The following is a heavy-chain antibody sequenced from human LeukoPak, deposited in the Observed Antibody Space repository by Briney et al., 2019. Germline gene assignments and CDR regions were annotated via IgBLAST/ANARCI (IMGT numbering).Heavy chain of an antibody. CDR2: IIPIFGTA. D-gene: IGHD3-9*01. J-gene: IGHJ4*02. CDR3: ARGNPYYDILTGYDFVY. Sequence: SVKVSCKASGGTFSSYAISWVRQAPGQGLEWMGGIIPIFGTANYAQKFQGRVTITTDESTSTAYMELSSLRSEDTAVYYCARGNPYYDILTGYDFVYWGQGNLVTVSS. V-gene: IGHV1-69*05. CDR1: GGTFSSYA.